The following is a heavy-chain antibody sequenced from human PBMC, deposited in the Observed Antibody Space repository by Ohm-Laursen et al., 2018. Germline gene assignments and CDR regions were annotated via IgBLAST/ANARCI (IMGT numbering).Heavy chain of an antibody. Sequence: SETLSLTCTVPGGSMSSGGYYWSWIRPYPGKGLEWIGYIYYSGRTNYNPSLKSRVTISVDTSKNQFSLKLTSVTAADTAMYYCARDIGSGYNCFDSWGQGTLITVSS. V-gene: IGHV4-61*08. CDR2: IYYSGRT. D-gene: IGHD2-15*01. CDR3: ARDIGSGYNCFDS. CDR1: GGSMSSGGYY. J-gene: IGHJ5*01.